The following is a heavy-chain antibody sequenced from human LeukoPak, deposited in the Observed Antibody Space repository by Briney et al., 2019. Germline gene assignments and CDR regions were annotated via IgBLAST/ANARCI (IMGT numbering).Heavy chain of an antibody. J-gene: IGHJ4*02. CDR2: INSDGRTT. CDR3: AMIKEG. CDR1: GFTFSNNW. D-gene: IGHD3-22*01. Sequence: QPGGSLRLSCAASGFTFSNNWMHWVRQAPGKGLVWVSRINSDGRTTTYADSVKGRFTISRDNAKNTLHLQMNSLRAEDTAVYYCAMIKEGWGQGTLVTVSS. V-gene: IGHV3-74*01.